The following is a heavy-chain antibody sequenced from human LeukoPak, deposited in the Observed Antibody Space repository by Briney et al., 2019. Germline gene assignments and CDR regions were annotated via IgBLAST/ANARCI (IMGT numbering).Heavy chain of an antibody. D-gene: IGHD3-3*01. J-gene: IGHJ6*03. CDR2: SYCTNGVK. CDR1: GSTFSGAY. CDR3: ATCRPAPSDVGGCAYYYYMDV. Sequence: ASVKVSCTASGSTFSGAYVQWVEQAPGRGLGWMAWSYCTNGVKVIAKRCQGSVTVTRDTSTTTAYIEVIGLRSDDTAVYYWATCRPAPSDVGGCAYYYYMDVWGEGTTVTVSS. V-gene: IGHV1-2*02.